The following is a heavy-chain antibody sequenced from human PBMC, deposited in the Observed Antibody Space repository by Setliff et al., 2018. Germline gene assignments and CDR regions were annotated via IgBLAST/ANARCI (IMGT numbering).Heavy chain of an antibody. D-gene: IGHD6-13*01. Sequence: GGSLRLSCAASGFTFSTYAMHWVRQAPGKGLEWVAVISYDGSNKYYADSVKGRFTISRDNSKNTLYLQMNSLRAEDTAVYYCARARGEQQLGHYYYYYGMDVWGQGTTVTVSS. J-gene: IGHJ6*02. CDR1: GFTFSTYA. V-gene: IGHV3-30-3*01. CDR3: ARARGEQQLGHYYYYYGMDV. CDR2: ISYDGSNK.